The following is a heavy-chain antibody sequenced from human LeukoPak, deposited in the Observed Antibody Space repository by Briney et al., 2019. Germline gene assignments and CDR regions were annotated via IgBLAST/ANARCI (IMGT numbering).Heavy chain of an antibody. J-gene: IGHJ6*02. CDR3: GVTTSNYYYYYAMDV. Sequence: PSETPSLTCTVSGGSISSYYWSWIRQPAGKGLEWIGRIYNTGSTNYNPSLKSRVTMSLDTSKNHFSLKLSSVTAADTAVYYCGVTTSNYYYYYAMDVWGQGTTVTVSS. CDR1: GGSISSYY. V-gene: IGHV4-4*07. CDR2: IYNTGST. D-gene: IGHD4-17*01.